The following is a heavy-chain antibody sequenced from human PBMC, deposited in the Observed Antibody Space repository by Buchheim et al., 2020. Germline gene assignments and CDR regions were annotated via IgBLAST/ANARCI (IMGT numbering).Heavy chain of an antibody. CDR3: ARDVRTTVTTSYYYYGMDV. Sequence: QVQLQESGPGLVKPSQTLSLTCTVSGGSISSGGYYWRWIGQHPGKGLEWIGYIYYSGSTYYNPSLKSRVTLSVETPKNQFSLKLSSVTAADTAVYYCARDVRTTVTTSYYYYGMDVWGQGTT. J-gene: IGHJ6*02. V-gene: IGHV4-31*03. CDR2: IYYSGST. CDR1: GGSISSGGYY. D-gene: IGHD4-17*01.